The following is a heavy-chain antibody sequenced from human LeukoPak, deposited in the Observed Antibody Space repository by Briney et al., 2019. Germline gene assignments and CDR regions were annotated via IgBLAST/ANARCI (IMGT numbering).Heavy chain of an antibody. CDR3: ARAGAIFGVVIITPAYYYYMDV. V-gene: IGHV1-2*02. CDR2: INPNIGGT. D-gene: IGHD3-3*01. CDR1: GYTFSAYF. J-gene: IGHJ6*03. Sequence: ASVKVSCKASGYTFSAYFIHWVRQAPGQGLEWMGWINPNIGGTYFTQKFQGGVNMTRDTSISTAYMELSRLKSDDTAVYYCARAGAIFGVVIITPAYYYYMDVWGKGTTVTVSS.